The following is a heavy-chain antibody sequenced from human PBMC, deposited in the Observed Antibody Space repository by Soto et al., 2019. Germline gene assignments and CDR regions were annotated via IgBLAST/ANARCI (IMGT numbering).Heavy chain of an antibody. J-gene: IGHJ6*02. D-gene: IGHD3-10*01. CDR2: INPNSGGT. V-gene: IGHV1-2*02. Sequence: ASVKVSCKASGYTFTGHYMHWVRQAPGQGLEWMGWINPNSGGTNYAQKFQGRVTMTRDTSISTAYMELSRLRSDDTAVYYCARAMYYGSGSYYYGMDVWGQGTTVTVSS. CDR1: GYTFTGHY. CDR3: ARAMYYGSGSYYYGMDV.